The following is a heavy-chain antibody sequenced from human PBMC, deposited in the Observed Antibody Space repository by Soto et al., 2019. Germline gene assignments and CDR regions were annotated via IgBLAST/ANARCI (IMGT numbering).Heavy chain of an antibody. CDR3: AREGSDYYDSSGYYRWFDP. Sequence: SETLSLTCTVSGGSISSYYWSWIRQPPGKGLEWIGYIYYSGSTNYNPSLKSRVTISVDTSKNQFSLKLSSVTAADTAVYYCAREGSDYYDSSGYYRWFDPWGQGTLVTVSS. V-gene: IGHV4-59*01. CDR2: IYYSGST. D-gene: IGHD3-22*01. J-gene: IGHJ5*02. CDR1: GGSISSYY.